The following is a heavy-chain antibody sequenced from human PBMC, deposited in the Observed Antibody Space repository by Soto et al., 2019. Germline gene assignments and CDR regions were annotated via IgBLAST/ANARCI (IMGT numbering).Heavy chain of an antibody. V-gene: IGHV4-59*01. Sequence: TSETLSLTCTVSGDSISSYYWSWIRQPPGKGLEWIGYIYSSGSTNYNPSLKSRVTISVDTSKNQFSLKLSSVTAADTAVYYCAKDIVVVPAYYYYGMDVWGQGTTVTVSS. CDR1: GDSISSYY. D-gene: IGHD2-2*01. CDR2: IYSSGST. CDR3: AKDIVVVPAYYYYGMDV. J-gene: IGHJ6*02.